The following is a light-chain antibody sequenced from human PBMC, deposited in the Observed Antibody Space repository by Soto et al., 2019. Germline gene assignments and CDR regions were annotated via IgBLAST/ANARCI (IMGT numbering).Light chain of an antibody. V-gene: IGLV2-14*01. CDR3: SSYTTTNTYV. CDR2: EVS. CDR1: SSDVGGYNY. J-gene: IGLJ1*01. Sequence: QSALTQPASVSGSPGQSTTISCTGTSSDVGGYNYVSWYQHHPGKAPKLMIYEVSNRPSGVSDRFSGSKSGNTASLTISGLQAEDEADYYCSSYTTTNTYVFGTGTKLTVL.